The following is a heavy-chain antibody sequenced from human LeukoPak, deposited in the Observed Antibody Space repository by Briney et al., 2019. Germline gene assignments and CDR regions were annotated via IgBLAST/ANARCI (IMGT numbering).Heavy chain of an antibody. CDR1: GFTFSSYW. J-gene: IGHJ6*02. CDR3: ARVRCSSTSCYDHYYYGMDV. D-gene: IGHD2-2*01. Sequence: WGSLRLSCAASGFTFSSYWMHWVRQAPGKGLVWVSRINSDGSSTSYADSVKGRFTISRDNAKNTLYLQMNSLRAEDTAVYYCARVRCSSTSCYDHYYYGMDVWGQGTTVTVSS. CDR2: INSDGSST. V-gene: IGHV3-74*01.